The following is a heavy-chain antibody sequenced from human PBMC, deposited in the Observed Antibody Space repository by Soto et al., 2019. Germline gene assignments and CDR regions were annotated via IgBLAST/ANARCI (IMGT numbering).Heavy chain of an antibody. Sequence: EVQLVESGGGLVQPGGSLRLSCEASGFTFNNYWVHWVRQPPGKGLVWVSRINTDGSWTNYADSVKGRFTMSRDNAKNILYLQMNSLRDEDTAVYYCARAPDCGGGSCYSGHRYYGMDVWGQGATVTVSS. CDR3: ARAPDCGGGSCYSGHRYYGMDV. CDR2: INTDGSWT. V-gene: IGHV3-74*01. CDR1: GFTFNNYW. D-gene: IGHD2-15*01. J-gene: IGHJ6*02.